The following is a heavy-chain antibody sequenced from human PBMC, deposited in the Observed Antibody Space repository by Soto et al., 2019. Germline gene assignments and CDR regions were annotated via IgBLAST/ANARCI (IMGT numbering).Heavy chain of an antibody. Sequence: GGSLRLSCAASGFTFSSYAMSWVRQAPGKGLEWVSAISGSGGSTYYADSVKGRFTISRDNSKNTLYLQMNSLRAEDTAVYYCAKDESYIVATYRGYYFDYWGQGTLVTVSS. CDR1: GFTFSSYA. CDR2: ISGSGGST. D-gene: IGHD5-12*01. J-gene: IGHJ4*02. CDR3: AKDESYIVATYRGYYFDY. V-gene: IGHV3-23*01.